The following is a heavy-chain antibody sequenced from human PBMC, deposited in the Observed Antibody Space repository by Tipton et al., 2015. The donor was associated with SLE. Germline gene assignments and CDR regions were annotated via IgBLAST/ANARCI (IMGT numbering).Heavy chain of an antibody. CDR3: AARILPERWAFDI. V-gene: IGHV3-33*08. CDR1: GFTFSSYG. J-gene: IGHJ3*02. Sequence: SLRLSCAASGFTFSSYGMHWVRQAPGKGLEWVAVIWYDGSNKYYADSVKGRFTISRDNSKNTLYLQMNSLRPEDSAEYYCAARILPERWAFDISGQQTMATVAS. CDR2: IWYDGSNK. D-gene: IGHD2-15*01.